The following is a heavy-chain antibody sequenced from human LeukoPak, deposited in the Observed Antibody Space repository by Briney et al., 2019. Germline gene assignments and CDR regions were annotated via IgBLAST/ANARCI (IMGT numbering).Heavy chain of an antibody. Sequence: SETLSLTCTVSGGSISSSSYYWGWIRQPPGKGLEWIGSIYYSGSTYYNPSLKSRVTISVDTSKNQFSLKLSSVTAADTAVYYRARDRGYSYGYWYFDLWGRGTLVTVSS. D-gene: IGHD5-18*01. J-gene: IGHJ2*01. V-gene: IGHV4-39*07. CDR1: GGSISSSSYY. CDR2: IYYSGST. CDR3: ARDRGYSYGYWYFDL.